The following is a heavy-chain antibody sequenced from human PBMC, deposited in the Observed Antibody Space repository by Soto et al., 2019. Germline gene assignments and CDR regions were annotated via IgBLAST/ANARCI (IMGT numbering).Heavy chain of an antibody. CDR1: GGSISSGGYS. D-gene: IGHD3-10*01. CDR3: MHYYGDSYSTDS. V-gene: IGHV4-30-2*01. CDR2: IYHSGST. Sequence: MSLSCAVSGGSISSGGYSWSWIRQPPGKGLEWIGYIYHSGSTYYNPSLKSRVTISVDRSKNQFSLKLSSVTAEDTTVYYCMHYYGDSYSTDSWGQGTLVTVSS. J-gene: IGHJ4*02.